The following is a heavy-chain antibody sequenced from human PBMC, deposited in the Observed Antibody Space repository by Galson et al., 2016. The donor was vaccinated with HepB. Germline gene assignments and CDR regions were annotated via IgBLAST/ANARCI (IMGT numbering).Heavy chain of an antibody. V-gene: IGHV3-23*01. CDR2: ISGHAGST. CDR3: AKDIPYYDFVWGTYGVGFDY. Sequence: SLRLSCAASGFTFSSYAMSWVRQAPGKGLDWVSGISGHAGSTYYADSVKGRFTISRANSKNTLYLQMNSLRAEDTAVYYCAKDIPYYDFVWGTYGVGFDYWGQGTLVTVSS. CDR1: GFTFSSYA. D-gene: IGHD3-16*01. J-gene: IGHJ4*02.